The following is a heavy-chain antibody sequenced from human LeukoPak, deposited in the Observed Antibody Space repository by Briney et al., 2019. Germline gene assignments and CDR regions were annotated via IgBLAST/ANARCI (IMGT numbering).Heavy chain of an antibody. CDR2: MSYNGNT. CDR3: ARFSSGPNWFDA. Sequence: SETLSLTCTVSGASISSHFWSWIRQPPGKRPEYIGYMSYNGNTNYNPSLKSRVTISLDTSKNQFSLKPSSLTAADTAVYYCARFSSGPNWFDAWGQGTLVTVSS. J-gene: IGHJ5*02. CDR1: GASISSHF. V-gene: IGHV4-59*11.